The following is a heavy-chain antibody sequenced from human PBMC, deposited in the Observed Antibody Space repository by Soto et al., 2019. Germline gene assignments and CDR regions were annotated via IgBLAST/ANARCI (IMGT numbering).Heavy chain of an antibody. CDR3: ARSGNSDY. V-gene: IGHV1-18*01. CDR2: INPYNGNT. Sequence: QVQLVQSGAEVKKPGASVKVSCKASGYTFASYGINWVRQAPGQGLEWLGWINPYNGNTDSAQKLQGRVTMTTDTSTSTAYMELRSLRSDDKAVYYCARSGNSDYWGQGTLVTVSS. CDR1: GYTFASYG. D-gene: IGHD2-15*01. J-gene: IGHJ4*02.